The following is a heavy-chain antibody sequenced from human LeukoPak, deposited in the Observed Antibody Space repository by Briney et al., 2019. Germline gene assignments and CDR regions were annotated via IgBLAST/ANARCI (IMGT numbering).Heavy chain of an antibody. D-gene: IGHD6-19*01. V-gene: IGHV3-30-3*01. CDR2: ISYDGSNK. J-gene: IGHJ4*02. Sequence: PGGSLRLSCAASGFTFSSYAMHWVRQAPGKGLEWVAVISYDGSNKYYADSVKGRFTISRDNSKNTLYLQMNSLRAEDTAVYYCARGEAVAGTVDYWGQGTLVTVSS. CDR3: ARGEAVAGTVDY. CDR1: GFTFSSYA.